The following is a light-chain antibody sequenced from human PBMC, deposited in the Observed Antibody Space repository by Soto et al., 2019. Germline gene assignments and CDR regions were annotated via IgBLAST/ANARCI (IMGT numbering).Light chain of an antibody. V-gene: IGKV3-11*01. Sequence: DIVLTQSPGTPSLSPGERASLSCRASQNVNTFLAWYQQKPGQAPRLLIYDASNRATGIPARFSGSGSGTDFTLTINSLEPEDFAVYYCQQRNNWPLTFGAGTRVEI. J-gene: IGKJ4*01. CDR3: QQRNNWPLT. CDR2: DAS. CDR1: QNVNTF.